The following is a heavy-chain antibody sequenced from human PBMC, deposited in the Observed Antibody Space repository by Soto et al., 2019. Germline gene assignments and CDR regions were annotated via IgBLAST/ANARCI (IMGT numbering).Heavy chain of an antibody. J-gene: IGHJ5*02. CDR3: ATKNGIEGANDWFDP. CDR2: IYYSGST. CDR1: GGCISGSTYY. Sequence: SETLSLTCTVSGGCISGSTYYWGWSRQPPGKGLEYIGIIYYSGSTYYNPSLKSRVTISLDTSKNQFSLKLSSVTAADTAVYYCATKNGIEGANDWFDPWGQGTLVTVSS. V-gene: IGHV4-39*01. D-gene: IGHD1-26*01.